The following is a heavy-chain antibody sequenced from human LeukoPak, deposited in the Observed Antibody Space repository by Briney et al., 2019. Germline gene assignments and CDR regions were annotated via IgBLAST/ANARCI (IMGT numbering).Heavy chain of an antibody. V-gene: IGHV5-51*01. J-gene: IGHJ3*02. D-gene: IGHD3-3*01. CDR1: GYSFTSYW. Sequence: GESLKISCKGSGYSFTSYWIGWVRQMPGKGLEWMGIIYPGDSDTRYSPSFQGQVTISVDKSISTAYLQWSSLKASDTAMYYCARLRLRFLEGDAFDIWGQGTMVTVSS. CDR3: ARLRLRFLEGDAFDI. CDR2: IYPGDSDT.